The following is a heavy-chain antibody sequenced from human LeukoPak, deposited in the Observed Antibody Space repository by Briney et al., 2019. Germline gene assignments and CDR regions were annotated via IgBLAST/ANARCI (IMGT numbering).Heavy chain of an antibody. Sequence: GASVKVSCKASGGTFSSYTISWVRQAPGQGLEWMGGIIPIFGTANYAQKFQGRVTITADESTSTAYMELSSLRSEDTAVYYCARVVADSGYSSSWYQGGAFDIWGQGTMVTVSS. J-gene: IGHJ3*02. CDR3: ARVVADSGYSSSWYQGGAFDI. D-gene: IGHD6-13*01. CDR1: GGTFSSYT. CDR2: IIPIFGTA. V-gene: IGHV1-69*13.